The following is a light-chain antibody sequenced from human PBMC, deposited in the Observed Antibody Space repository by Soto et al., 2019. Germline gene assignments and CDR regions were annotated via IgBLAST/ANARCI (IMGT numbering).Light chain of an antibody. Sequence: DIQLTQSPSFVSASIGDRVTITCRASQDFSNFLAWYQQKPGRAPKLLMYDASTLQSGVPSRFSGSGSGTEFTLTISSLQPEDFATYYCQQLYSFPLTFGGGTKVDIK. V-gene: IGKV1-9*01. CDR2: DAS. CDR3: QQLYSFPLT. J-gene: IGKJ4*01. CDR1: QDFSNF.